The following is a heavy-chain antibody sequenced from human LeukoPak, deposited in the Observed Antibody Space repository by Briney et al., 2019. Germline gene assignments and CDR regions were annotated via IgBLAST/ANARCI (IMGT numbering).Heavy chain of an antibody. CDR2: ISVYKGDT. D-gene: IGHD3-22*01. CDR3: ARAHSWSSGYYCDY. J-gene: IGHJ4*02. CDR1: GYTFSSYG. V-gene: IGHV1-18*01. Sequence: ASVKVSCKASGYTFSSYGISWVRQAPGQGLEWMGWISVYKGDTKYAQKFQGRVTMSTDTSTSTAYMELRSLRSDDTAVYYCARAHSWSSGYYCDYWGQGTLVTVSS.